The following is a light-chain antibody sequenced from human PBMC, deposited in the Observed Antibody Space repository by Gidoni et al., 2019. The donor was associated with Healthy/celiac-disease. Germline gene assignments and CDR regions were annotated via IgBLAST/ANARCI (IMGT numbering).Light chain of an antibody. J-gene: IGKJ5*01. Sequence: DIVLTQSPATLSLSPGERATLSCRASQTVRSYLAWYQQKPGQAPRLLIYDAANRATGITARCSGSGSGTDFTLTISSLEPEDFAVYYCQQRSNWPPITFGQGTRLEIK. CDR3: QQRSNWPPIT. V-gene: IGKV3-11*01. CDR1: QTVRSY. CDR2: DAA.